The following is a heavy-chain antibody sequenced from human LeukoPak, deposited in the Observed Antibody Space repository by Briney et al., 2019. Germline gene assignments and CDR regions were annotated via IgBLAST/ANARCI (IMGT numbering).Heavy chain of an antibody. D-gene: IGHD3-10*01. V-gene: IGHV4-38-2*02. CDR3: AKSNGYGLVDI. CDR1: GSSISTHHY. J-gene: IGHJ3*02. Sequence: PSETLSLTCTASGSSISTHHYWAWIRQSPGKGLEWIGNMYHSGSTYYNPSLKSRITISVDTSKNQFSLKLSSVTAADTAVYYCAKSNGYGLVDIWGQGTMVTVSS. CDR2: MYHSGST.